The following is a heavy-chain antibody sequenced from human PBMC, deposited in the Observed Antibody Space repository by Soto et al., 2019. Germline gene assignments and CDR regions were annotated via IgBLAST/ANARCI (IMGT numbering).Heavy chain of an antibody. D-gene: IGHD3-10*01. Sequence: AETLSPTFAVSGAAITTSYWSWIRQPPGKGLEWIGSISYSGSTKYNPSLESRVMISLDTSKNQFSLRLTSVTAADTALYYCARDWDSSGLFDPWGQGALVTVS. CDR3: ARDWDSSGLFDP. J-gene: IGHJ5*02. CDR1: GAAITTSY. CDR2: ISYSGST. V-gene: IGHV4-59*01.